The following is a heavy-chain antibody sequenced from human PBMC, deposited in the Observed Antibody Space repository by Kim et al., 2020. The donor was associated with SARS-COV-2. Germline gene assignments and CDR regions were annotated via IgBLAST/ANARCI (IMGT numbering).Heavy chain of an antibody. Sequence: ASVKVSCKTSGYTFINYAMNWVRQAPGQGPEWMGRINTNSGNATYAQGFTGSFVFSIDTSARTAYLEINNLKPDDTAVYFCARDRSPDSSSLLFRGQGTL. CDR1: GYTFINYA. V-gene: IGHV7-4-1*02. CDR3: ARDRSPDSSSLLF. J-gene: IGHJ4*02. D-gene: IGHD6-13*01. CDR2: INTNSGNA.